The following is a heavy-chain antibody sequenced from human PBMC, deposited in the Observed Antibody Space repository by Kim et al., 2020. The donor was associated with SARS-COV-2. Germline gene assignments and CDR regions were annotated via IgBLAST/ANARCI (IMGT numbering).Heavy chain of an antibody. D-gene: IGHD2-2*01. J-gene: IGHJ4*02. CDR3: ARGAPQYPFDY. V-gene: IGHV4-30-2*01. Sequence: SETLSLTCAVSGGYISSGGYSWSWIRQPPGKGLEWIGYIYHSGSTYYNPSLKSRVTISVDRSKNQFSLKLSSVTAADTAVYYCARGAPQYPFDYWGQGTLVTVSS. CDR2: IYHSGST. CDR1: GGYISSGGYS.